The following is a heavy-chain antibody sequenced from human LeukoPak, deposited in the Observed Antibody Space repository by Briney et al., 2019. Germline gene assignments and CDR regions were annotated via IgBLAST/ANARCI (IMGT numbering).Heavy chain of an antibody. CDR1: GFTFSDFY. J-gene: IGHJ4*02. V-gene: IGHV3-11*04. CDR2: ISSGATTL. D-gene: IGHD3-22*01. CDR3: ARVRGSFDTSGYSPPSYFDD. Sequence: GGSLRLSCTASGFTFSDFYMAWIRRSPGKGLEWLSYISSGATTLFYADSVKGRFTISRDNAKKSLYLQMNTLGVEDTALYYCARVRGSFDTSGYSPPSYFDDWGQGTLVTVSS.